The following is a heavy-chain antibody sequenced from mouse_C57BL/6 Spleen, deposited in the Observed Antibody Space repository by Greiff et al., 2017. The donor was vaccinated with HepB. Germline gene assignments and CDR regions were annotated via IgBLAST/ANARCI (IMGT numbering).Heavy chain of an antibody. CDR1: GYTFTSYT. V-gene: IGHV1-4*01. D-gene: IGHD2-3*01. CDR3: ARCFYDGYGYAMDY. J-gene: IGHJ4*01. CDR2: INPSSGYT. Sequence: VKLMESGAELARPGASVKMSCKASGYTFTSYTMHWVKQRPGQGLEWIGYINPSSGYTKYNQKFKDKATLTADKSSSTAYMQLSSLTSEDSAVYYCARCFYDGYGYAMDYWGQGTSVTVSS.